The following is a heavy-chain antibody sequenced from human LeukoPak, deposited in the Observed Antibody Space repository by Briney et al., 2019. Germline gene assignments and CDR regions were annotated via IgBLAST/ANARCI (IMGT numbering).Heavy chain of an antibody. V-gene: IGHV5-51*01. CDR3: ARLRWPRGGRSSFDY. CDR2: VNPDDSDT. J-gene: IGHJ4*02. Sequence: GESLKISCKGSGYTFTSHWIGWVRQMPGKGLEWMGIVNPDDSDTIYSPSFQGQVTISADESITTAYLQWSSLKASDTAMYYCARLRWPRGGRSSFDYWGQGALVTVSS. CDR1: GYTFTSHW. D-gene: IGHD3-10*01.